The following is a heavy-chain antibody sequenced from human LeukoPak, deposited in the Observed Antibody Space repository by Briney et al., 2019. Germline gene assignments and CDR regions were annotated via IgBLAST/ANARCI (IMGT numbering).Heavy chain of an antibody. CDR1: GFTFSDYY. D-gene: IGHD7-27*01. CDR3: AGSLGPLTEY. Sequence: GGSLRLSCAASGFTFSDYYMSWIRQAPGKGLEWVSYISSSSSYINNAGSVKGRFTISRDNAKNSLYLQMNSLRAEDTAVYYCAGSLGPLTEYWGQGTLVTVSS. J-gene: IGHJ4*02. CDR2: ISSSSSYI. V-gene: IGHV3-11*06.